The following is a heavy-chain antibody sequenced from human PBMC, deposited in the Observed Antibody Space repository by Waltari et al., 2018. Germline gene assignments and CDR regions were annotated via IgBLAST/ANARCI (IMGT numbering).Heavy chain of an antibody. D-gene: IGHD3-16*01. V-gene: IGHV3-23*01. J-gene: IGHJ6*02. Sequence: EFQLLEAGGGLEQPGGSLRLSCAASGFPLTSYTVNWVRQAPGKGLEWVSLMSGSGLIEYGDSVKGRFTISRDNAKNTLYLEMNRLRVEDTAVYFCAKDEGNRIAPTFGMDAWGHGTTVLVS. CDR3: AKDEGNRIAPTFGMDA. CDR1: GFPLTSYT. CDR2: MSGSGLI.